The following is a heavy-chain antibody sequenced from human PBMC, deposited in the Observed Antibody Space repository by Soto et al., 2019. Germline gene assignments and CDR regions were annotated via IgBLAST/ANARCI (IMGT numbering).Heavy chain of an antibody. D-gene: IGHD3-22*01. CDR3: AKDGGDSGYYPNWFDP. Sequence: GGSLRLSCAASGFTFSSYAMSWVRQAPGKGLEWVSAISGSGGSTYYADSVKGRFTISRDNSKNTLYLQMNSLRAEDTAVYYCAKDGGDSGYYPNWFDPWGQGTLVTVSS. V-gene: IGHV3-23*01. CDR2: ISGSGGST. CDR1: GFTFSSYA. J-gene: IGHJ5*02.